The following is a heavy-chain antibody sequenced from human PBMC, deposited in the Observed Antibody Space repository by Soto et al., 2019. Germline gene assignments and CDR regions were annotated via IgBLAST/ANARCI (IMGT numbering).Heavy chain of an antibody. J-gene: IGHJ4*02. Sequence: QVQLVQSGAEVKKPGASVKVSCKASGYTFTSYDINWVRQATGQGLEWMGWMNPNSGNTGYAQKFQGRVTMTRNTSXXKAYMGLSSRRAEDTAVYYCARALAYCGGDCPPDYWGQGTLVTVSS. CDR1: GYTFTSYD. CDR3: ARALAYCGGDCPPDY. CDR2: MNPNSGNT. V-gene: IGHV1-8*01. D-gene: IGHD2-21*02.